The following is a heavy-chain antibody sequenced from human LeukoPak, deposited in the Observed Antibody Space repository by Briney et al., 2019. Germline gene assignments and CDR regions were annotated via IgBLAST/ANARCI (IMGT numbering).Heavy chain of an antibody. Sequence: GGSLRLSCAASGFTFSSYGMSWVRQAPGKGLEWVSAISGSGGSTYYADSVKGRFTISRDNSKNTLYLQMNSLRAEDTAVYYCARVKGIVAARHFDYWGQGTLVTVSS. J-gene: IGHJ4*02. CDR3: ARVKGIVAARHFDY. D-gene: IGHD6-13*01. CDR2: ISGSGGST. CDR1: GFTFSSYG. V-gene: IGHV3-23*01.